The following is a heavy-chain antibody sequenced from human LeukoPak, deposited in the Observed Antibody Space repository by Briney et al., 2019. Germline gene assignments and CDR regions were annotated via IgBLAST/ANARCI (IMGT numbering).Heavy chain of an antibody. D-gene: IGHD5-24*01. CDR2: MNPNSGNT. CDR3: ARSKDGYNYYFDY. V-gene: IGHV1-8*01. CDR1: GYTFTSYD. Sequence: ASAKVSCKASGYTFTSYDINWVRQATGQGLEWMGWMNPNSGNTGYAQKFQGRVTMTRNTSISTAYMELSSLRSEDTAVYYCARSKDGYNYYFDYWGQGTLVTVSS. J-gene: IGHJ4*02.